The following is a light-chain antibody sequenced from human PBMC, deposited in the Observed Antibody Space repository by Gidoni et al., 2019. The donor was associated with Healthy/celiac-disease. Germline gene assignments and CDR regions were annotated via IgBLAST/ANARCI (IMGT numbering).Light chain of an antibody. CDR3: QQYNNWPPYT. Sequence: EIVMTQSPATLSVSPGERATLSCRASQSVSINLAWYQQKPGQAPRLLIYGASNRATGIPARFSGSGSGTEFTLTISSLQSEDFAVYYCQQYNNWPPYTFGQGTKLEIK. J-gene: IGKJ2*01. CDR2: GAS. CDR1: QSVSIN. V-gene: IGKV3-15*01.